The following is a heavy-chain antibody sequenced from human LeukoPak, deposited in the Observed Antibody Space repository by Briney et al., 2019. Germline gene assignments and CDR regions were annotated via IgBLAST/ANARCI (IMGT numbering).Heavy chain of an antibody. CDR2: TYSGGST. CDR3: ARALQL. V-gene: IGHV3-66*01. Sequence: GGSLRLSCAASGFTFDDYTIHWVRQAPGKGLEWVSVTYSGGSTYYADSVKGRFTISRDNSKNTLYLQMNSLRAEDTAVYYCARALQLWGQGTLVTVSS. D-gene: IGHD2-2*01. J-gene: IGHJ4*02. CDR1: GFTFDDYT.